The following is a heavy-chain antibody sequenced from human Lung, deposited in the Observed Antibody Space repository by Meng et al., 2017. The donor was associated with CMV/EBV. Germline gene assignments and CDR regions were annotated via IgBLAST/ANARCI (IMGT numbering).Heavy chain of an antibody. CDR2: ISPYNGNT. D-gene: IGHD1-7*01. Sequence: ASVXVSCKASGYTFTTYSITWVRQAPGQGLEWMGWISPYNGNTEYAQKFQGRVTMTTDTSTSTAYMEVRSLTSDDTAMYYCARGSWNYDFWGRGTLVT. CDR1: GYTFTTYS. J-gene: IGHJ4*02. V-gene: IGHV1-18*01. CDR3: ARGSWNYDF.